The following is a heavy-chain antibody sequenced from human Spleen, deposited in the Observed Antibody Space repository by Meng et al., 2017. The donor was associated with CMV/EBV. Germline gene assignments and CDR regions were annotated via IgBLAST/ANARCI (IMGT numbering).Heavy chain of an antibody. CDR1: GYIFTTYG. Sequence: ASVKVSCKASGYIFTTYGISWVRQAPGQGLEWMGWINPNSGGTNYAQKFQGRVTMTRDTSISTAYMELSRLRSDDTAVYYCARVGRGRIVGVHYYYYGMDVWGQGTTVTVSS. CDR3: ARVGRGRIVGVHYYYYGMDV. CDR2: INPNSGGT. J-gene: IGHJ6*02. D-gene: IGHD1-26*01. V-gene: IGHV1-2*02.